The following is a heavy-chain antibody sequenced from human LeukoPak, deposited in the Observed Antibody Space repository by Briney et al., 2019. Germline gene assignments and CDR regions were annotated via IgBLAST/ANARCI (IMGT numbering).Heavy chain of an antibody. D-gene: IGHD6-19*01. CDR3: ARHVISSWAVAGSPLPYNWFDP. CDR1: GYSISSGYY. CDR2: IYHSGST. Sequence: SETLSLTCTVSGYSISSGYYWGWIRQPPGKGLEWIGSIYHSGSTYYNPSLKSRVTISVDTSKNQFSLKLSSVTAADTAVYYCARHVISSWAVAGSPLPYNWFDPWGQGTLVTVSS. V-gene: IGHV4-38-2*02. J-gene: IGHJ5*02.